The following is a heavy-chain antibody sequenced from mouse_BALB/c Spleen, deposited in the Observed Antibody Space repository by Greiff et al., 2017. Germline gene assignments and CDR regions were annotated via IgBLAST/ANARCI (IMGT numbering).Heavy chain of an antibody. Sequence: EVKLVESGGGLVKPGGSLKLSCAASGFTFSSYGMSWVRQTPDKRLELVATINSNGGSTYYPDSVKGRFTISRDNAKNTLYLQMSSLKSEDTAMYYCAREGLLDYAMDYWGQGTSVTVSS. CDR3: AREGLLDYAMDY. CDR1: GFTFSSYG. J-gene: IGHJ4*01. V-gene: IGHV5-6-3*01. D-gene: IGHD3-3*01. CDR2: INSNGGST.